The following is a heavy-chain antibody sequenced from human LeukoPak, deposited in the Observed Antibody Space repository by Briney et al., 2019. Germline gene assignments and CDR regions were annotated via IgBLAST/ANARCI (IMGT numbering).Heavy chain of an antibody. D-gene: IGHD3-10*01. CDR3: AKALGD. Sequence: PGRSLGLSFASSGFTFDDYAMHLGLQAPGQGPECVSCISSNRGSLGYAASVTARFPISRENATNSLYLQMNSLRAEDTALYYCAKALGDWGQGTLVTVSS. V-gene: IGHV3-9*01. J-gene: IGHJ4*02. CDR2: ISSNRGSL. CDR1: GFTFDDYA.